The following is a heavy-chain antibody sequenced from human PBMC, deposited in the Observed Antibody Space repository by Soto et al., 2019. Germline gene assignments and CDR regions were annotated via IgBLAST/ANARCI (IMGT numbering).Heavy chain of an antibody. CDR3: ARDRGYNWNYGWFDP. J-gene: IGHJ5*02. Sequence: QVQLVQSGAEVKKPGASVKVSCKASGYTFSSYGISWVRQAPGQGLEWMGRISAYNGNTNYAQKLQGRVTMTTDTSTSTAYMELRSLRSDDTAAYYCARDRGYNWNYGWFDPWGQGTLVTVSS. CDR2: ISAYNGNT. CDR1: GYTFSSYG. V-gene: IGHV1-18*01. D-gene: IGHD1-7*01.